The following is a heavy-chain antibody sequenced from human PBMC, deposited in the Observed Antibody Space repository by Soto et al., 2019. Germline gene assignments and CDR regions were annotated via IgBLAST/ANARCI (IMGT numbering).Heavy chain of an antibody. J-gene: IGHJ6*02. CDR1: GGYISSGGYS. Sequence: PSETLSLTCTVSGGYISSGGYSWSWIRQPPGKGLEWIGYIYYSGSTNYNPSLKSRVTMSLDTSKNQFSLKVSSVTAADTAVYYCARDSRVDYSYYGMDVWGQGTTVAVSS. V-gene: IGHV4-61*08. CDR3: ARDSRVDYSYYGMDV. CDR2: IYYSGST.